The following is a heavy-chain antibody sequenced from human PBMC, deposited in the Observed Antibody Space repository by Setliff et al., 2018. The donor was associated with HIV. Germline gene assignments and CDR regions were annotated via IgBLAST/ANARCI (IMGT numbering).Heavy chain of an antibody. Sequence: PSETLSLTCTVSGYSISSGYYWGWIRQPPGKGLEWIGYIYYSGSTKHNPSLKSRVTISLDTSKNQFSLKLTAVTAADTALYYCSRDDYGDYEGYYYYYMDVWGKGTTVTV. D-gene: IGHD4-17*01. V-gene: IGHV4-38-2*02. CDR2: IYYSGST. J-gene: IGHJ6*03. CDR3: SRDDYGDYEGYYYYYMDV. CDR1: GYSISSGYY.